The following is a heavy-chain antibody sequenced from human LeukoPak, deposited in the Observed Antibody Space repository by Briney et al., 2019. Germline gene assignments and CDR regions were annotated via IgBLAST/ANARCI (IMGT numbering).Heavy chain of an antibody. CDR1: GFTFDDYG. D-gene: IGHD6-13*01. V-gene: IGHV3-20*04. J-gene: IGHJ6*03. Sequence: PGGSLRLSCAASGFTFDDYGMSWVRQAPGKGLEWVSGINWNGGSTGYADSVKGRFTISRDNAKNSLYLQMNSLRAEDTALYYCARGYSSSWSYYPGYYMDVWGKGTTVTVSS. CDR3: ARGYSSSWSYYPGYYMDV. CDR2: INWNGGST.